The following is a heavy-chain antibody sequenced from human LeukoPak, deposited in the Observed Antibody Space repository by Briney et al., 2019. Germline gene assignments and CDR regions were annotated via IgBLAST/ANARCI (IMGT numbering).Heavy chain of an antibody. CDR3: ARADDDGCGYRALDV. J-gene: IGHJ6*04. V-gene: IGHV3-7*01. CDR2: IKEDGSEK. D-gene: IGHD3-22*01. Sequence: GGSLRLSCAASGFRFRNYWMSWIRQAPGKGPEWVANIKEDGSEKKYVDSVKGRFTISRDNDDNSLYLQMNSLRADDTAVYYCARADDDGCGYRALDVWGKGTTVAVSS. CDR1: GFRFRNYW.